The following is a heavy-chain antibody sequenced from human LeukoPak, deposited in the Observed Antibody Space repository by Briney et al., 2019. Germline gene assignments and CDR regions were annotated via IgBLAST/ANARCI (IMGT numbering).Heavy chain of an antibody. Sequence: QPGGSLRLSCAASGFTFSSYAMHWVRQAPGKGLEYVSAISSNGGSTYYANSVKGRFTISRDNSKNTLYLQMGSLRAEDMAVYYCARDLNYYDSSGYHSPSPGFDYWGQGTLVTVSS. J-gene: IGHJ4*02. CDR3: ARDLNYYDSSGYHSPSPGFDY. CDR1: GFTFSSYA. V-gene: IGHV3-64*01. CDR2: ISSNGGST. D-gene: IGHD3-22*01.